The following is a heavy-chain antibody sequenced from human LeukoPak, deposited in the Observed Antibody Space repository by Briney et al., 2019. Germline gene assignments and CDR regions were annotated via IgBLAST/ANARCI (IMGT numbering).Heavy chain of an antibody. CDR1: GFTFSSYG. D-gene: IGHD6-19*01. Sequence: GGSLRLSCAASGFTFSSYGMHWVRQAPGKGLEWVAFIRYDGSNKYYADSVKGRFTISRDNSKNTLYLQVNSLRAEDTAVYYCAKDLGSCWTHAFDNWFDSWGQGTLVTVSS. J-gene: IGHJ5*01. CDR3: AKDLGSCWTHAFDNWFDS. V-gene: IGHV3-30*02. CDR2: IRYDGSNK.